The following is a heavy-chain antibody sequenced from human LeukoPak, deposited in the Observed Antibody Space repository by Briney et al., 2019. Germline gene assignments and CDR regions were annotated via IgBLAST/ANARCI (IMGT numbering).Heavy chain of an antibody. Sequence: GASVKVSCKASGYTFSSYDINWVRQATGQGLEWMGWMNPNSGNTGYAQKFQGRVTITRNTSISTAYMELSSLRSEDTAVYYCAREYYYGSGVYYYYYMDVWGKGTTVTVSS. V-gene: IGHV1-8*03. CDR3: AREYYYGSGVYYYYYMDV. CDR1: GYTFSSYD. J-gene: IGHJ6*03. D-gene: IGHD3-10*01. CDR2: MNPNSGNT.